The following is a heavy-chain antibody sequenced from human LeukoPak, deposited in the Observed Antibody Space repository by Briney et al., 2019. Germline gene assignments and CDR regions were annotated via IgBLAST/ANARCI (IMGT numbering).Heavy chain of an antibody. V-gene: IGHV4-34*01. D-gene: IGHD3-3*01. CDR3: ARFCYDFWSGAACNAFDI. CDR2: INHSGST. J-gene: IGHJ3*02. Sequence: SSETLSLTCAVYGGSFSGYYWSWIRQPPGKGLEWIGEINHSGSTNYNPSLKSRVTISVDTSKNQFSLKLSSMTAADTAVYYCARFCYDFWSGAACNAFDIWGQGTMVTVSS. CDR1: GGSFSGYY.